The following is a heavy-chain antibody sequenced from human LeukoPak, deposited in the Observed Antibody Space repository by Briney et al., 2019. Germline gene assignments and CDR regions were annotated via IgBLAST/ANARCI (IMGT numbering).Heavy chain of an antibody. CDR3: AKGPLRVTGYYPYPNFDY. D-gene: IGHD3-9*01. J-gene: IGHJ4*02. Sequence: GGSLRLSCAASGFTFSSYTMNWVRQPPGKGLEWVSNIGTSSTTIYYADSVKGRFTISRDNSKNTLYLQMNSLRAEDTAVYYCAKGPLRVTGYYPYPNFDYWGQGTLVTVSS. V-gene: IGHV3-48*01. CDR2: IGTSSTTI. CDR1: GFTFSSYT.